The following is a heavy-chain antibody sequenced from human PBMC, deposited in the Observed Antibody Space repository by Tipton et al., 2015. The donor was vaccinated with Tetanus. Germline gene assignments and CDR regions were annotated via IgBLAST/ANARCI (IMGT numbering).Heavy chain of an antibody. CDR3: ARDRRDFAYDSRGFYSPPYYFDN. CDR2: ISHSGTT. J-gene: IGHJ4*02. D-gene: IGHD3-22*01. CDR1: GGSISSDAHY. V-gene: IGHV4-30-4*01. Sequence: LRLSCTVSGGSISSDAHYWSWIRQAPGKGLEWLGYISHSGTTNYNPSLMSRVTLSLDTARGQFSLKLTSVTAADAAVYFCARDRRDFAYDSRGFYSPPYYFDNWGQGLRVTVSS.